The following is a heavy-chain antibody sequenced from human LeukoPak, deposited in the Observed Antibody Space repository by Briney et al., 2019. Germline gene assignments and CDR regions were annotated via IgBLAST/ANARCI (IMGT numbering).Heavy chain of an antibody. J-gene: IGHJ4*02. CDR2: ISGSGGST. CDR1: GFTLSSYA. D-gene: IGHD2-21*01. V-gene: IGHV3-23*01. Sequence: GGSLRLSCAASGFTLSSYAMSWVRQAPGKGLEWVSAISGSGGSTYYADSVKGRFTISRDNSKNTLYLQMNSLRAEDTAVYYCAKDSGLSIAFDYWGQGTLVTVSS. CDR3: AKDSGLSIAFDY.